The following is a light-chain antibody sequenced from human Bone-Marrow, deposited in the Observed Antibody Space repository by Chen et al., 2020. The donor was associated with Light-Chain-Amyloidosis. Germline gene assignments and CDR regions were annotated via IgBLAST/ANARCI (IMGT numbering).Light chain of an antibody. CDR3: QQSYSMSSLT. J-gene: IGKJ5*01. CDR2: AAS. CDR1: QRISNY. Sequence: DIQMTQSPSSLSASVGDRVTITCRASQRISNYLNWYQQKPGKAPKLLIHAASTLQSGVPLRFSGSGSGTDFILTISSVKPEDFAIYYCQQSYSMSSLTFGQGTRLEIK. V-gene: IGKV1-39*01.